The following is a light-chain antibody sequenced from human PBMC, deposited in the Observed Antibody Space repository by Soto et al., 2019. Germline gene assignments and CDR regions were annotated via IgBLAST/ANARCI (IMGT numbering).Light chain of an antibody. V-gene: IGLV7-43*01. CDR3: LLYSNGGV. CDR2: NTS. CDR1: DGPITSAFY. J-gene: IGLJ1*01. Sequence: QAVVTQEPSLTVSPGGTVTLTCASSDGPITSAFYPNWFQQKPGQKPRSLIHNTSHKHSWTPARFSGSLLGGKPALTLSGVQPEDEAEYYCLLYSNGGVFGTGTEVTVL.